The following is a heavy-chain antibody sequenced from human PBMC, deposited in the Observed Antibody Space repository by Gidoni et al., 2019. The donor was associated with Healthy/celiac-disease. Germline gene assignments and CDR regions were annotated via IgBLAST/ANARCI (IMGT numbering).Heavy chain of an antibody. CDR1: GFTFSSYA. V-gene: IGHV3-23*01. CDR2: ISGSGGST. D-gene: IGHD6-13*01. Sequence: EVQLLESGGGLVQPGGSLRLTWSASGFTFSSYAMSWVRQAPGKGLEWVSAISGSGGSTYYADSVKGRFTISRDNSKNTLYLQMNSLRAEDTAVYYCAKDLSRIAAGDFDYWGQGTLVTVSS. J-gene: IGHJ4*02. CDR3: AKDLSRIAAGDFDY.